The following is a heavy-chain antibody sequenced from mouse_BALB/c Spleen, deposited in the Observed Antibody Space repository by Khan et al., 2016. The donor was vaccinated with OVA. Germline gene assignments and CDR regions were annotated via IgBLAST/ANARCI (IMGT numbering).Heavy chain of an antibody. D-gene: IGHD2-3*01. CDR1: GFNIKDTY. J-gene: IGHJ1*01. V-gene: IGHV14-3*02. CDR2: IAPANGDT. CDR3: AHPSYDPRFFEV. Sequence: VQLQQSGAELVKPGASVRLSCTASGFNIKDTYIHWVKQRPEQGLEWIGRIAPANGDTKYDPKFQDTATITSDTSSNTSYLQLRSLTSEDTAVYYWAHPSYDPRFFEVWGAGTTVTVSS.